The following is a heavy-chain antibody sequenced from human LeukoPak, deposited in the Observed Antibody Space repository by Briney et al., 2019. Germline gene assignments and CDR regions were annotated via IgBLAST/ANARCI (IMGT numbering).Heavy chain of an antibody. D-gene: IGHD5-12*01. Sequence: ASVKVSCKASGYTFTSYAMNWVRQAPGQGLEWMGWINTNTGNPTYAQGFTGRFVFSCDISVSTACLQISSLKAEDTAVYYCASVIGYSGSTVFDYWGQGTLVTVSS. CDR2: INTNTGNP. CDR1: GYTFTSYA. V-gene: IGHV7-4-1*02. J-gene: IGHJ4*02. CDR3: ASVIGYSGSTVFDY.